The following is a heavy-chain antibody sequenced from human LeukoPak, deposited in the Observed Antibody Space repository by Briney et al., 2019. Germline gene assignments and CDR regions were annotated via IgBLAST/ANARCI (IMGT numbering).Heavy chain of an antibody. D-gene: IGHD1-26*01. CDR2: IYHSGST. V-gene: IGHV4-38-2*02. CDR1: GYSISSGYY. J-gene: IGHJ4*02. CDR3: ARDGESGSYRD. Sequence: PSGTLSLTCTVSGYSISSGYYWGWIRQPPGKGLEWIGSIYHSGSTYYNPSLKSRVTISVDTSKNQFSLKLSSVTAADTAVYYCARDGESGSYRDWGQGTLVTVSS.